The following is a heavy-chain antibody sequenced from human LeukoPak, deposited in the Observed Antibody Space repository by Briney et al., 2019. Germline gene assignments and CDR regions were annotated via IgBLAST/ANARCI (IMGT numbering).Heavy chain of an antibody. D-gene: IGHD6-13*01. CDR2: IYYSGST. V-gene: IGHV4-39*07. Sequence: SETLSLTCTVSGGSISSSSYYWGWIRQPPGKGLEWIGSIYYSGSTYYNPSLKSRVTISVDTSKNQFSLKLSSVTAADTAVYYCARVQNIYSSSWYVPYYYMDVWGKGTTVTVSS. CDR3: ARVQNIYSSSWYVPYYYMDV. J-gene: IGHJ6*03. CDR1: GGSISSSSYY.